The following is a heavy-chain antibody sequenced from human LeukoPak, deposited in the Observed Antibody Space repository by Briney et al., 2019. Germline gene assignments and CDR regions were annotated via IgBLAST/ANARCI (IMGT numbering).Heavy chain of an antibody. CDR3: ARKLDSSGYYTAPFDY. V-gene: IGHV1-69*13. CDR2: FIPIFGTA. J-gene: IGHJ4*02. CDR1: GGTFSSFA. D-gene: IGHD3-22*01. Sequence: GASVKVSCKASGGTFSSFAISWVRQAPGQGLDWMGGFIPIFGTANYAQKFQGRVTITADESTSTAYMELSSLRSEDTAVYYCARKLDSSGYYTAPFDYWGQGTLVTVSS.